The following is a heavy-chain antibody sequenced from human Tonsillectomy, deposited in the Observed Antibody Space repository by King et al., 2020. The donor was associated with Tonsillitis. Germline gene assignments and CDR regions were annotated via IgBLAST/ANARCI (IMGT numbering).Heavy chain of an antibody. D-gene: IGHD5-12*01. Sequence: LQQSGPGLVKPSQTLSLTCAISGDSVSSNSAAWNWIRQSPSRGLEWLGRTYYRSKWYNDYAVSVKSRITINPDTSKNHFSLQLNSVTPEDTAVYYCAGGYSGYDFRKGTYYYYGLDVWGQGTTVTVSS. CDR2: TYYRSKWYN. CDR1: GDSVSSNSAA. J-gene: IGHJ6*02. CDR3: AGGYSGYDFRKGTYYYYGLDV. V-gene: IGHV6-1*01.